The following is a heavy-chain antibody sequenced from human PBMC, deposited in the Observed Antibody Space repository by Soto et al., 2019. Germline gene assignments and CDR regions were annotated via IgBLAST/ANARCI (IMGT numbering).Heavy chain of an antibody. J-gene: IGHJ4*01. CDR3: ARHSTSAPKDY. V-gene: IGHV5-51*01. Sequence: PXESLTISLKGSGYSFTTYWIAWVRQMPGKGLEWVGIIYPGDSDTRYSPSFEGHVTISVDKSISTAFLQWNSLKASDNAIYYCARHSTSAPKDYWGQGTLVTVSS. CDR2: IYPGDSDT. CDR1: GYSFTTYW. D-gene: IGHD3-10*01.